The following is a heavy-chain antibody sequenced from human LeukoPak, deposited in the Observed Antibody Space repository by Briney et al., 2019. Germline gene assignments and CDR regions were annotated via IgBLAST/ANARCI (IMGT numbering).Heavy chain of an antibody. CDR3: ARGPLEGYDFWSGYYLFDY. D-gene: IGHD3-3*01. J-gene: IGHJ4*02. Sequence: SQTLSLTCTVSGGSISSGSYYWSWIRQPAGTGLEWIGRIYTSGSTNYNPSLKSRVTISVDTSKNQFSLKLSSVTAADTAVYYCARGPLEGYDFWSGYYLFDYWGQGTLVTVSS. V-gene: IGHV4-61*02. CDR2: IYTSGST. CDR1: GGSISSGSYY.